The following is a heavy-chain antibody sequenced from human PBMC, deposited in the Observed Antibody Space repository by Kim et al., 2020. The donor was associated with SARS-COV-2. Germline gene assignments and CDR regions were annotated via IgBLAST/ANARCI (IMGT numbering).Heavy chain of an antibody. D-gene: IGHD4-17*01. Sequence: YAQKVQGRVTITADESTSTAYMELSSLRSEDTAVYYCARTHDYGDRQFDYWGQGTLVTVSS. CDR3: ARTHDYGDRQFDY. V-gene: IGHV1-69*01. J-gene: IGHJ4*02.